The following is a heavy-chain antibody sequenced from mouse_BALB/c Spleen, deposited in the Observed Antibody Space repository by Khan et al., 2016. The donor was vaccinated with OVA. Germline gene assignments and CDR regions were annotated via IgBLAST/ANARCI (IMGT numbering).Heavy chain of an antibody. CDR1: GFSLTTYG. D-gene: IGHD2-4*01. V-gene: IGHV2-2*02. CDR2: IWSGGST. CDR3: ARNYDYDEGLAY. J-gene: IGHJ3*01. Sequence: QVQLKESGPGLVQPSQSLSITCTVSGFSLTTYGVHWVRQSPGKGLAWLGVIWSGGSTDYNAAFISRLSISKDSSKSQVFFKMNSLQVNDTAIYDCARNYDYDEGLAYWGQGTLVTVSA.